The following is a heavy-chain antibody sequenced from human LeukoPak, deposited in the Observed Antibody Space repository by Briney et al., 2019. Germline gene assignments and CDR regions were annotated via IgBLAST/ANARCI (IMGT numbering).Heavy chain of an antibody. CDR3: ARYGGFLDY. V-gene: IGHV3-48*03. D-gene: IGHD3-16*01. J-gene: IGHJ4*02. CDR1: GFTFSNYE. Sequence: PGGSLRLSCTGSGFTFSNYEMNWVRQAPGKGLEWVSQIKSSDSATHYADSVKGRFTVSRDNSKSTLYLQMNRLRGEDTAVYNCARYGGFLDYWGQGTLVTVSS. CDR2: IKSSDSAT.